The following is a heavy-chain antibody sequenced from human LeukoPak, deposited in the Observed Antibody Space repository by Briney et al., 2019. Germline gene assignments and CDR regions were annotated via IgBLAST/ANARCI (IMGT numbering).Heavy chain of an antibody. Sequence: GGSLRLSCAAGGFSFSSYSMNWVRQAPGKRLEWIAYISSYTITYYADFVKGRFTISRDNAKKSLDLQMNSLRDEDTAVYYCARDRRGSGWYWGNYFDYWGQGTLVTVSS. J-gene: IGHJ4*02. CDR3: ARDRRGSGWYWGNYFDY. V-gene: IGHV3-48*02. D-gene: IGHD6-19*01. CDR1: GFSFSSYS. CDR2: ISSYTIT.